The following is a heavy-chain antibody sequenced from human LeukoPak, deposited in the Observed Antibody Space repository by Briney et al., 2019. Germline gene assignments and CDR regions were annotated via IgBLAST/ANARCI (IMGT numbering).Heavy chain of an antibody. CDR1: GFTFSSSS. D-gene: IGHD3-22*01. CDR3: ATLDTYYYDSSGYYWSTYYYYGMDV. J-gene: IGHJ6*02. CDR2: ISSSSSTI. Sequence: GGSLRLSCAASGFTFSSSSMNWVRQAPGKGLEWVSYISSSSSTIYYADSVKGRFTISRDNAKNSLYLQMNSLRAEDTAVYYCATLDTYYYDSSGYYWSTYYYYGMDVWGQGTTVTVSS. V-gene: IGHV3-48*04.